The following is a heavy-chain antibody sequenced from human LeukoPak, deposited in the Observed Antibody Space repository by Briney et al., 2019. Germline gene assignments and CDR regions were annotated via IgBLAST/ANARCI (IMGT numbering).Heavy chain of an antibody. CDR2: MNPNNDNA. Sequence: ASVKVSCKASGYTFTNYDINWVRQATGQGLEWMGWMNPNNDNAGYAQKFQDKVTMTRDTSTSTVYMELSSLRSEDTAVYYCAREQDTMVRGASDYWGQGTLVTVSS. CDR1: GYTFTNYD. V-gene: IGHV1-8*01. J-gene: IGHJ4*02. CDR3: AREQDTMVRGASDY. D-gene: IGHD3-10*01.